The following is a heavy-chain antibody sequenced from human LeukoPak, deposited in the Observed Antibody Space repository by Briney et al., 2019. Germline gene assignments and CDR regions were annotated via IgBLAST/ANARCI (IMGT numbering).Heavy chain of an antibody. CDR1: GFVFSDYW. Sequence: GGSLRLSCTVSGFVFSDYWMSWVRQAPGKGLEWLGNINQDGRQTSYLDSVRGRFTVSRDNAKKSLYLHTNSLRADNTAVYFCARESPPRYSGYDCVFWGRGTLVTASS. V-gene: IGHV3-7*01. CDR3: ARESPPRYSGYDCVF. CDR2: INQDGRQT. J-gene: IGHJ4*02. D-gene: IGHD5-12*01.